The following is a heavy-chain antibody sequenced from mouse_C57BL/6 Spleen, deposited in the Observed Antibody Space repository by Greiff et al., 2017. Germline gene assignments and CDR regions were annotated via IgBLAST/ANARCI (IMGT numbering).Heavy chain of an antibody. V-gene: IGHV1-69*01. Sequence: QVQLQQPGAELVMPGASVKLSCKASGYTFTSYWMHWVKQRPGQGLEWIGDIDPSDSYTNYHQKFKGKSTLTVDKSSSTAYMQLSSLTSEDTAVYYCARDGWFAYWGQGTLVTVSA. CDR2: IDPSDSYT. CDR3: ARDGWFAY. CDR1: GYTFTSYW. J-gene: IGHJ3*01.